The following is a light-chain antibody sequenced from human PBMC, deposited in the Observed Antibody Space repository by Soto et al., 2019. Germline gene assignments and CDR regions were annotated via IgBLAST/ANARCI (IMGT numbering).Light chain of an antibody. CDR3: QQYGSSPKT. CDR1: QSVSSSY. Sequence: EIVLTQSPGTLSLSPGERATLSCRASQSVSSSYLAWYQQKPGQAPRLLIYGASSRATGIPDRFSGSGSGTNVTLTISRQEPEDFAVYYCQQYGSSPKTFGQGTKLEI. J-gene: IGKJ1*01. V-gene: IGKV3-20*01. CDR2: GAS.